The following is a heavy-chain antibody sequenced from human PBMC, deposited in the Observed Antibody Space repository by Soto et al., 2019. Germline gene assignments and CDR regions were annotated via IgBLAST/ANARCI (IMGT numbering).Heavy chain of an antibody. Sequence: QVQLVQPGAEGKRPGSSVQVSCKASGGTIISHAISWVRQAPGQGLEWMGGIIPILGSANYAQRFQDRLTIIADASTSTTYMVLSSLRSDDAAVYYCASRERVDAFDVWGQGTLVIVSS. CDR1: GGTIISHA. J-gene: IGHJ3*01. D-gene: IGHD1-26*01. CDR3: ASRERVDAFDV. V-gene: IGHV1-69*01. CDR2: IIPILGSA.